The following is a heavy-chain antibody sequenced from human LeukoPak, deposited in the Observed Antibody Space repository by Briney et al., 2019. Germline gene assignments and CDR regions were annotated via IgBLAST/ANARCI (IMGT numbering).Heavy chain of an antibody. Sequence: GGCLRLSCAASGFTFSSYSMNWVRQAPGKGLEWVSSISSSSSYIYYADSVKGRFTISRDNDKNSLYLQMNSLRAEDTAVYYCARDPGYCSCGSCHRAFDIWGQGTMVTVSS. CDR1: GFTFSSYS. D-gene: IGHD2-15*01. CDR3: ARDPGYCSCGSCHRAFDI. J-gene: IGHJ3*02. V-gene: IGHV3-21*01. CDR2: ISSSSSYI.